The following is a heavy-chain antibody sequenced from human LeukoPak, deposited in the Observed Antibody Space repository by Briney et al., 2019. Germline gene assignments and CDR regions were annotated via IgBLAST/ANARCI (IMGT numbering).Heavy chain of an antibody. D-gene: IGHD6-13*01. CDR3: ASSGSFRQQLVK. V-gene: IGHV4-4*07. Sequence: SETLSLTCTVSGGSISSYYWSWIRQPAGKGLEWIGRIYTSGSTNYNPSLKSRVTMSVDTSKNQFSLKLSSVTAADTAVYYCASSGSFRQQLVKWGQGTLVTVSS. CDR1: GGSISSYY. CDR2: IYTSGST. J-gene: IGHJ4*02.